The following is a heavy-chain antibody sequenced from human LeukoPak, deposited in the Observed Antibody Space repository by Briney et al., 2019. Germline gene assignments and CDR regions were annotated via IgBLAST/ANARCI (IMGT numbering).Heavy chain of an antibody. CDR3: AKQHNWNYVDYYYYMDV. J-gene: IGHJ6*03. V-gene: IGHV4-38-2*02. CDR1: GYSISSGYY. CDR2: IYQSGRT. D-gene: IGHD1-7*01. Sequence: SETLSRNATGSGYSISSGYYWGWTRQPPGKWLEWIRRIYQSGRTYYNPFFMSGVPISVDTSKNQFSLRLTSVTAADTAVYYCAKQHNWNYVDYYYYMDVWGKGTTVTVSS.